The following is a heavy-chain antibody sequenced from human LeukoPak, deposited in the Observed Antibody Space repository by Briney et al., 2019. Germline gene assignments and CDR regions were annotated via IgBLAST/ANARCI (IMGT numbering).Heavy chain of an antibody. V-gene: IGHV1-8*02. Sequence: ASVKVSCKSYGYTFTSYFMHWVRQATGQGLEWMGWMNPNSDNTGYAQKFQGRVTMTRNTSISTAYMELSSLRSEDTAVYYCARSPNYYGSGSAPDYWGQGTLVTVSS. CDR1: GYTFTSYF. J-gene: IGHJ4*02. CDR2: MNPNSDNT. CDR3: ARSPNYYGSGSAPDY. D-gene: IGHD3-10*01.